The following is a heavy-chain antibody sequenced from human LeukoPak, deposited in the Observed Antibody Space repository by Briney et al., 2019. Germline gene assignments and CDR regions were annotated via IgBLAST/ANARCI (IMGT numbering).Heavy chain of an antibody. CDR2: VKGTGLTT. Sequence: GGSLRLSCAASGFIFSDYYMAWIRQAPGKGLEWISTVKGTGLTTYYADSVKGRVTISRDNDKNSLFLQMSSLRADDTAIYYCARAGELRYMDVWGKGTAVTVSS. CDR3: ARAGELRYMDV. D-gene: IGHD3-16*01. J-gene: IGHJ6*03. V-gene: IGHV3-11*04. CDR1: GFIFSDYY.